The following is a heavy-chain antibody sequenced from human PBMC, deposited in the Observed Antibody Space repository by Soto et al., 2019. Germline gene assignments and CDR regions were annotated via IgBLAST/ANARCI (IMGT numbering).Heavy chain of an antibody. CDR3: ARRERAAGTDWWFDP. J-gene: IGHJ5*02. CDR1: GGSISSSSFH. D-gene: IGHD6-13*01. Sequence: QLQLQESGPGLVKPSETLSLTCTVSGGSISSSSFHWGWIRQPPGKGREWIGSIYYSGSSYYSPSLKSRVTISVDTSKNQFSLKLSSVTAADTAVYYCARRERAAGTDWWFDPWGQGTLVTVSS. CDR2: IYYSGSS. V-gene: IGHV4-39*01.